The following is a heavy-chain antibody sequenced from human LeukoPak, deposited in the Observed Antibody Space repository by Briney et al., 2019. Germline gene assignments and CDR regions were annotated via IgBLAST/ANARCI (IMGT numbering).Heavy chain of an antibody. Sequence: SETLSLTCTVSGGSISSGDYYWSWIRQPAGKGLEWIGRMYTSGSTNYNPSLKGRVTISLDTSKNQFFLKLGSVTAADTAVYYCARVFWSRYYYIDVWGKGTTVTVSS. D-gene: IGHD2-21*01. CDR1: GGSISSGDYY. J-gene: IGHJ6*03. CDR3: ARVFWSRYYYIDV. V-gene: IGHV4-61*02. CDR2: MYTSGST.